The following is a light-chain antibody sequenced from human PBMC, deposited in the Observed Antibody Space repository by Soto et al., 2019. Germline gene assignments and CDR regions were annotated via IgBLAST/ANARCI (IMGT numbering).Light chain of an antibody. CDR3: QQAHSTPWT. V-gene: IGKV1-39*01. CDR2: GAF. CDR1: QTITTY. Sequence: DIQMTQSPSSLSASVGDRVTITCRASQTITTYLNWYQQKPGKAPKLLIYGAFTLQSGVPSRFTGSGSGTDFTLTISSLQPEDFATYHCQQAHSTPWTFGQGTKVEVK. J-gene: IGKJ1*01.